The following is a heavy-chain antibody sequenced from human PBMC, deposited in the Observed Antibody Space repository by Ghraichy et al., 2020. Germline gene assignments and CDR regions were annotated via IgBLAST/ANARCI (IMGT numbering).Heavy chain of an antibody. V-gene: IGHV4-4*07. J-gene: IGHJ6*02. Sequence: TLSLTCTVSGGSISSYYWSWIRQPAGKGLEWIGRIYTSGSTNYNPSLKSRVTMSVDTSKNQFSLKLSSVTAADTAVYYCAGGELGYCSGGSCYKYPYYYYYGMDVWGPGTTVTVSS. CDR2: IYTSGST. D-gene: IGHD2-15*01. CDR1: GGSISSYY. CDR3: AGGELGYCSGGSCYKYPYYYYYGMDV.